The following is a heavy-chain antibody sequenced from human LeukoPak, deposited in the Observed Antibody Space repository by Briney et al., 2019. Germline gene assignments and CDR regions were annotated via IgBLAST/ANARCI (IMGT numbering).Heavy chain of an antibody. CDR2: ISPTGEGT. CDR3: ARDAGGAWPFDY. CDR1: GFAFSNTG. Sequence: GGSLRLSCATSGFAFSNTGMTWVRQAQDRGLEWVSTISPTGEGTHYADSVKGRFTISRDNSKNTLSLFMDSLRADDTATYYCARDAGGAWPFDYWGQGTRVIVSS. J-gene: IGHJ4*02. D-gene: IGHD4-17*01. V-gene: IGHV3-23*01.